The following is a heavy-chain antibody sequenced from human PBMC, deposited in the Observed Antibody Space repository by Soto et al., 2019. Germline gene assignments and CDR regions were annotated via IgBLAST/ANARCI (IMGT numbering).Heavy chain of an antibody. CDR2: IYWHGDK. CDR3: ARWGQHLPPYYFDY. V-gene: IGHV2-5*01. CDR1: GFSLSTNEVG. J-gene: IGHJ4*02. Sequence: QITLKESGPTLVKPTQTLTLTCTFSGFSLSTNEVGVGWIRQPPGKALEWLALIYWHGDKRYSPSLKRSLTITKDTSKNQVGITMNNMDPVGTATYFCARWGQHLPPYYFDYWGQGTLVTFSS. D-gene: IGHD3-3*02.